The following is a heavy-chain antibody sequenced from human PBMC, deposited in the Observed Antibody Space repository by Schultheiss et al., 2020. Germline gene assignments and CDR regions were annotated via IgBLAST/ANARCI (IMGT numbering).Heavy chain of an antibody. CDR2: ISSSSSYI. Sequence: GGSLRLSCAASGFTFSSYSMNWVRQAPGKGLEWVSSISSSSSYIYYADSVKGRFTISRDNAKNSLYLQMNSLRAEDTAVYYCARAYSGYDPEDYWGQGTLVTGSS. CDR1: GFTFSSYS. CDR3: ARAYSGYDPEDY. V-gene: IGHV3-21*01. J-gene: IGHJ4*02. D-gene: IGHD5-12*01.